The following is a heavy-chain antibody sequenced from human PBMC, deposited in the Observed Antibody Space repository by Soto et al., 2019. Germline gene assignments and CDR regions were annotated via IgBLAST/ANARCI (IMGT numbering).Heavy chain of an antibody. V-gene: IGHV4-59*01. Sequence: SETLSLTCTVSGGSISSYYWSWIRQPPGKGLEWIGYIYYSGSTNYNPSLKSRVTISVDTSKNQFSLKLSSVTAADTAVYYCAREGGGQSRVMIGAFDIWGQGTMVTVSS. CDR1: GGSISSYY. J-gene: IGHJ3*02. CDR3: AREGGGQSRVMIGAFDI. D-gene: IGHD2-21*01. CDR2: IYYSGST.